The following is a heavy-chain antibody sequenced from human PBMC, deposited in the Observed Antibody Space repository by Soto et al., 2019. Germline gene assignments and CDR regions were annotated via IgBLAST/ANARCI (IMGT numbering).Heavy chain of an antibody. V-gene: IGHV3-30*18. CDR2: ISYDGSNK. CDR1: GFTFSNYG. D-gene: IGHD3-10*01. Sequence: ESGGGVVQPGRSLRLSCAASGFTFSNYGMHWVRQAPGKGLEWVAAISYDGSNKYYADSVKGRFTISRDNSKNTLYLQMNSLRAEDTAVYYCAKDYFYYGSGSFDYWGQGTLVTVSS. J-gene: IGHJ4*02. CDR3: AKDYFYYGSGSFDY.